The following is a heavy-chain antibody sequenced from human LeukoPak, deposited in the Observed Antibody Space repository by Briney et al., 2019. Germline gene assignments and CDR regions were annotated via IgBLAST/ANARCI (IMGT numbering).Heavy chain of an antibody. J-gene: IGHJ4*02. CDR2: ISGSGDNT. CDR1: GFTFSSYA. D-gene: IGHD3-22*01. V-gene: IGHV3-23*01. CDR3: AKGSYYDSSGSFYFDY. Sequence: GGSLRLSCAASGFTFSSYAMSWVRQAPGKGLEWVSGISGSGDNTYYADSVKGRFTISRNNSKNTLYVQVNSLGTEDTAAYYCAKGSYYDSSGSFYFDYWGQGTLVTVSS.